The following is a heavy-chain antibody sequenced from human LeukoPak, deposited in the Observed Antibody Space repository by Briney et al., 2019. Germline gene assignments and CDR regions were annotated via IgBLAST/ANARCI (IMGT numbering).Heavy chain of an antibody. CDR3: ARVSGQFYFYYYMDV. J-gene: IGHJ6*03. D-gene: IGHD6-19*01. V-gene: IGHV4-39*01. CDR2: IYYSGST. Sequence: SETLSLTCTVSGGSIRSSSYYWGWIRQPPGKGLEWIGSIYYSGSTYYNPSLKSRVTISVDTSKNQFSLRLSPVTAADTAVYYCARVSGQFYFYYYMDVWGKGTTVTISS. CDR1: GGSIRSSSYY.